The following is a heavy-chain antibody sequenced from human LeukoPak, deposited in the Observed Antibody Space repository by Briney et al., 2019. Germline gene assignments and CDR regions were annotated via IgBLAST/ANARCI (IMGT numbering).Heavy chain of an antibody. CDR2: INPNSGGT. V-gene: IGHV1-2*06. J-gene: IGHJ4*02. D-gene: IGHD3-22*01. CDR1: GYTFTGYY. CDR3: ARVVHYDSSGYYYFLDY. Sequence: ASVKVSCKASGYTFTGYYMHWVRQAPGQGLEWMGRINPNSGGTNYAQKFQGRVTMTRDTSISTAYMELSRLRSDDTAAYYCARVVHYDSSGYYYFLDYWGQGTLVTVSS.